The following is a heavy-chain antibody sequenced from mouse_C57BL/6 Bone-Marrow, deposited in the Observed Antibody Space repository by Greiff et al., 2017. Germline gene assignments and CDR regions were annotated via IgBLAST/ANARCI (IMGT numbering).Heavy chain of an antibody. Sequence: VKLMESGAELVKPGASVKISCKASGYAFSSYWMNWVKQRPGKGLEWIGQIYPGDGDTNYNGKFKGKATLTADKSSSTAYMQLSSLTSEDSAVYFCARVRGVAPMDYWGQGTSVTVSS. D-gene: IGHD1-1*02. CDR1: GYAFSSYW. CDR2: IYPGDGDT. V-gene: IGHV1-80*01. CDR3: ARVRGVAPMDY. J-gene: IGHJ4*01.